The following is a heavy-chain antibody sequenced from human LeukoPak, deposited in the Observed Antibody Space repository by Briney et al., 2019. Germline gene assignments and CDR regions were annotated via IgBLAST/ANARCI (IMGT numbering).Heavy chain of an antibody. CDR1: GFTLSNYW. CDR2: IKEDGSEK. D-gene: IGHD5-18*01. J-gene: IGHJ4*02. Sequence: PGGSLRLSCAVSGFTLSNYWMTWVRQAPGKGLEWVANIKEDGSEKNYVDSVKGRFTISRDNAKNSLYLQMTSLRAEDTALYYCARDRSRLYSYGYGEDCWGQGTLVTVSS. V-gene: IGHV3-7*01. CDR3: ARDRSRLYSYGYGEDC.